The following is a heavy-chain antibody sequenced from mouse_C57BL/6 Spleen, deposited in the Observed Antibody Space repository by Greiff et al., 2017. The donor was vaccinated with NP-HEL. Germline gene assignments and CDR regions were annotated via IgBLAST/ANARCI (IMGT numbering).Heavy chain of an antibody. V-gene: IGHV1-81*01. Sequence: QVQLQQSGAELARPGASVKLSCKASGYTFTSYGISWVKQRTGQGLEWIGEIYPRSGNIYYNEKFKGKATLTADKSSSTAYMELRSLTSEDSAVYFCARIYYGSSVDYWGQGTTLTVSS. CDR3: ARIYYGSSVDY. J-gene: IGHJ2*01. CDR2: IYPRSGNI. D-gene: IGHD1-1*01. CDR1: GYTFTSYG.